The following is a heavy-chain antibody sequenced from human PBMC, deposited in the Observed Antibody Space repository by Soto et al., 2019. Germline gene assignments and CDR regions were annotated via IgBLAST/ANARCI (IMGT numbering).Heavy chain of an antibody. CDR1: GYTFTAYY. V-gene: IGHV1-2*04. CDR2: ISPNSGGT. CDR3: ARVRSGTYHHFDY. J-gene: IGHJ4*02. Sequence: ASVKVSCKASGYTFTAYYIHWVRQAPGHGLEWMGFISPNSGGTQFAPKFQGLVTMTGDTSLSTVYMDLSRLRSDDTAVYYCARVRSGTYHHFDYWGQGTLVTVSS. D-gene: IGHD1-26*01.